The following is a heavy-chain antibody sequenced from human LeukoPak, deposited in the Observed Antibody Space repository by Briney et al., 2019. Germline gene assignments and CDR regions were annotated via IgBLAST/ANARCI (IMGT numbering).Heavy chain of an antibody. CDR2: LNGEGTSI. D-gene: IGHD6-6*01. Sequence: GGSLRLSCAASGFTFSSYWMHWVRQAPGKGLVWVSRLNGEGTSICYADSVKGRFTISRDNAKNTLYLQMNSLRAEDTAVYYCARDTLIAAPNTCTVTRIGWFDLWGQGTLVTVSS. CDR1: GFTFSSYW. CDR3: ARDTLIAAPNTCTVTRIGWFDL. J-gene: IGHJ5*02. V-gene: IGHV3-74*01.